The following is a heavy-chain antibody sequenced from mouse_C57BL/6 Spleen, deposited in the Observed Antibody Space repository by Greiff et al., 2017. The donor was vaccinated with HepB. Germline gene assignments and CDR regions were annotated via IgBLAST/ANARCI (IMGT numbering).Heavy chain of an antibody. Sequence: QVQLQQPGAELVKPGASVKLSCKASGYTFTSYWMQWVKQRPGQGLEWIGEIDPSDSYTNYNQKFKGKATLTVDTSSSTAYMQLSSLTSEDSAVYYCARSSSHGNFDYWGQGTTLTVSS. CDR2: IDPSDSYT. V-gene: IGHV1-50*01. CDR1: GYTFTSYW. D-gene: IGHD1-1*01. CDR3: ARSSSHGNFDY. J-gene: IGHJ2*01.